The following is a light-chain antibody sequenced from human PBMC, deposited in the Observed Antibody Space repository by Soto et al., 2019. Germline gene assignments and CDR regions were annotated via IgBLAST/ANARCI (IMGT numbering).Light chain of an antibody. J-gene: IGKJ5*01. V-gene: IGKV3-20*01. CDR1: QSVSSN. CDR3: QQYGSSPST. CDR2: GAS. Sequence: TQSPATLSVSPGERATLACRASQSVSSNLAWYQQKPGQAPRLLIYGASSRATGIPDRFSGSGSGTDFTLTIIRLEPEDFAVYYCQQYGSSPSTFGQGTRLEI.